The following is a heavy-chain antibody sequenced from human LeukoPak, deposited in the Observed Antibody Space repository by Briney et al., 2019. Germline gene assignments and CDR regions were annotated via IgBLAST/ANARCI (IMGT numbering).Heavy chain of an antibody. Sequence: SETLSLTCTVSGGSISSYYWSWIRQPPGKGLEWIGYIYYSGSTNYNPSLKSRVTISVGTSKNQFSLKLSSVTAADTAVYYCARHRGDGYNSYVDYWGQGTLVTVSS. CDR2: IYYSGST. V-gene: IGHV4-59*08. CDR3: ARHRGDGYNSYVDY. J-gene: IGHJ4*02. D-gene: IGHD5-24*01. CDR1: GGSISSYY.